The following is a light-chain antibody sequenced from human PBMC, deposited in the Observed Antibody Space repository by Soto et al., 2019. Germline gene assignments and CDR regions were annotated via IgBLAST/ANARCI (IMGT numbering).Light chain of an antibody. V-gene: IGLV2-14*03. Sequence: QSVLTQPASVSGSPGQSITISCTGTSSDVGTYNYVSWYQQHPGKAPKVMIYDVSNRPSGVSNPFSGSKSGNTASLTISGLQAEDEADYYCSSYTGSSTSVIFGGGTQLTVL. CDR3: SSYTGSSTSVI. CDR2: DVS. CDR1: SSDVGTYNY. J-gene: IGLJ2*01.